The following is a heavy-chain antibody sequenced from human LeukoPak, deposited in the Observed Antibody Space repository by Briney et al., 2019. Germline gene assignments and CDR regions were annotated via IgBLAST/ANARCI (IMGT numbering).Heavy chain of an antibody. CDR3: AKAPQWPGYFDY. Sequence: GGSLRLSCAASGFTFSSYAMSWVRQAPGKGLEWVSAISGSGGSTYYADSVKGWFTISRDNSKNTLYLQMNGLRAEDTAVYYCAKAPQWPGYFDYWGQGTLVTVSS. CDR2: ISGSGGST. CDR1: GFTFSSYA. V-gene: IGHV3-23*01. D-gene: IGHD6-19*01. J-gene: IGHJ4*02.